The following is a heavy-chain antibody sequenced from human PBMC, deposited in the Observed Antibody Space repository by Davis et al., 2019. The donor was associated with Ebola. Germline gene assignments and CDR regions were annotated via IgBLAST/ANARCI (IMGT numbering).Heavy chain of an antibody. CDR2: ISSSSSYI. V-gene: IGHV3-21*01. CDR1: GFTFSSYS. D-gene: IGHD3-16*02. Sequence: GESLKISCAASGFTFSSYSMNWVRQAPGKGLEWVSSISSSSSYIYYADSVKGRFTISRDNAKNSLYLKMNSLRAEDTAVYYCAGENPIVIPPLRDAFDIWSQGTMVTVSS. J-gene: IGHJ3*02. CDR3: AGENPIVIPPLRDAFDI.